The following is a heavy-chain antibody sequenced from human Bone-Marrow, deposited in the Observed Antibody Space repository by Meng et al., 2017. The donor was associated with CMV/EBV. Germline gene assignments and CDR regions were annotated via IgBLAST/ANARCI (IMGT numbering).Heavy chain of an antibody. CDR3: ARVDRVYG. V-gene: IGHV3-21*01. D-gene: IGHD5/OR15-5a*01. CDR2: ISSSSSYI. Sequence: GESLKISCAASGFTFSSYSMNWVRQAPGKGLEWVSSISSSSSYIYYADSVKGRFTISRDNAKNSLYLQMNSLRAEDTAVYYWARVDRVYGWGQGTLVTVSS. CDR1: GFTFSSYS. J-gene: IGHJ4*02.